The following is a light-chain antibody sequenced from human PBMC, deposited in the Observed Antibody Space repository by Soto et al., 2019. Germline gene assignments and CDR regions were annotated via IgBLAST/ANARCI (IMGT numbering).Light chain of an antibody. CDR3: QQYNKGPVT. CDR2: GAS. V-gene: IGKV3-15*01. CDR1: QSMSSN. Sequence: EIVMTQSPATLSVSPGERVTLSCRASQSMSSNLAWYQQRPGQAPRLLIYGASTRATGIPARFSGSGSGTDFTLTISSLQSEDFAVYYCQQYNKGPVTFGQGTKVDIK. J-gene: IGKJ1*01.